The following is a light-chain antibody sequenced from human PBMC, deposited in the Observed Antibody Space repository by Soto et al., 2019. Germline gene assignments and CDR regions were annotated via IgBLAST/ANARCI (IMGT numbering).Light chain of an antibody. Sequence: DIQMTPSPATRSASVGDSVTTTCRASQGISSRLAWYHQKPGKAPTLLIYDASSLESGVTSRFSGSGSGTEFTITSGSRQPDDVANYYCQQYNSYTWTFGQGTKVEIK. CDR2: DAS. J-gene: IGKJ1*01. CDR3: QQYNSYTWT. CDR1: QGISSR. V-gene: IGKV1-5*01.